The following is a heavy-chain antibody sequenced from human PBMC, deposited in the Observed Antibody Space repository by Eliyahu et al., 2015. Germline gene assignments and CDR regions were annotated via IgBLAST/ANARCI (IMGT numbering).Heavy chain of an antibody. CDR1: GFSLSTSGVG. Sequence: QITLKESGPTLVKPTQTLTLTCTFSGFSLSTSGVGVGWIRQPPGKALEWLALIYWDDDKRYSPSLKSSLTITKDTSKNQVVLTMTNMDPVDTATYYCAHTSYGALFDYWGQGTLVTVSS. CDR2: IYWDDDK. CDR3: AHTSYGALFDY. J-gene: IGHJ4*02. D-gene: IGHD5-18*01. V-gene: IGHV2-5*02.